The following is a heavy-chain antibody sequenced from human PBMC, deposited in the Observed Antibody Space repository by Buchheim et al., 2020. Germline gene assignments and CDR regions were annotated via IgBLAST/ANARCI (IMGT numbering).Heavy chain of an antibody. CDR3: ARSSQRVGFTHLNNWFDP. CDR1: GVSIHNYY. J-gene: IGHJ5*02. CDR2: IYYTGDS. D-gene: IGHD3-10*01. Sequence: QVQVQESGPGPVKPSETLSLTCTVPGVSIHNYYWNWVRQPPGKGLEWIGRIYYTGDSKSKPPLKNRVTMSPHTSTNQPSLILISVTAADTAVYYCARSSQRVGFTHLNNWFDPWGQGTL. V-gene: IGHV4-59*01.